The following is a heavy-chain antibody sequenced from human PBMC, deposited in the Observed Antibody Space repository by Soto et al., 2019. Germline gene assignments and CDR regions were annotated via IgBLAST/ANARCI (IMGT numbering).Heavy chain of an antibody. CDR2: IVNSGENT. CDR1: GFTFSNSA. V-gene: IGHV3-23*01. D-gene: IGHD4-17*01. Sequence: EVQLLESGGGLVQPGGSLRLSCAASGFTFSNSAMYWVRLAPGKGLEWVSTIVNSGENTYYAGSVKGRFTISRDNSKSMLYLQMNSLGAEDTAVYFCASTGPLRYGAPSAFDYWRQGTLVAVSS. J-gene: IGHJ4*02. CDR3: ASTGPLRYGAPSAFDY.